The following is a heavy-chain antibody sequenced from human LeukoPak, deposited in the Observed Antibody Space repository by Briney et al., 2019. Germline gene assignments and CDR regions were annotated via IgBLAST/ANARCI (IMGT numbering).Heavy chain of an antibody. V-gene: IGHV4-59*08. CDR1: GGSINKYY. J-gene: IGHJ4*02. CDR2: IYYSGST. Sequence: SETLSLTCTVSGGSINKYYWSWIRQPPGKGLEWIGYIYYSGSTNYNFSLKSRVTISVDTSKNQLSLKLSSVTAADTAVYYCAGYVSGTMRDYWGQGTVVTVSS. CDR3: AGYVSGTMRDY. D-gene: IGHD3-10*01.